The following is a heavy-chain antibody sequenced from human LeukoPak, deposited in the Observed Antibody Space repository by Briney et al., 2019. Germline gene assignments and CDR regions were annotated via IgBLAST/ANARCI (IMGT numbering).Heavy chain of an antibody. CDR2: INHSGST. J-gene: IGHJ4*02. Sequence: SETLSLTCAVYGGSFSGYYWSWIRQPPGKGLEWIGEINHSGSTNYNPSLKSRVPISVDTSKNQFSLKLSSVTAADTAVYYCARLQYSSGWIDYWGQGTLVTVSS. CDR1: GGSFSGYY. D-gene: IGHD6-19*01. V-gene: IGHV4-34*01. CDR3: ARLQYSSGWIDY.